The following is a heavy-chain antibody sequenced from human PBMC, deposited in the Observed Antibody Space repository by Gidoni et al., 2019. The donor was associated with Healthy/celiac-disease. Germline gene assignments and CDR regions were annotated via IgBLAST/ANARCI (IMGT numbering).Heavy chain of an antibody. CDR2: ISGSGGST. CDR3: AKDSYSGSYLNWFDP. V-gene: IGHV3-23*01. D-gene: IGHD1-26*01. CDR1: GFTFSTYA. J-gene: IGHJ5*02. Sequence: EVQLLESGGGLVPPGGSLRLSCAASGFTFSTYAMSWVRQAPGKGLEWVSGISGSGGSTYYADSVKGRFTISRDNSKNTLYLQMNSLRAEDTAVYYCAKDSYSGSYLNWFDPWGQGTLVTVSS.